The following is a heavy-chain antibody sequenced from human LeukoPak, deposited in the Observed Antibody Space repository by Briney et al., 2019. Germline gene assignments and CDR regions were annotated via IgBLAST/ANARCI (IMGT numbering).Heavy chain of an antibody. CDR2: IYTSEST. Sequence: PSETLSLTCTVSGGSISSGSYYWSWIQQPAGKGLEWIGRIYTSESTNYNPSLKSRVTTSVDTSKNQFSLKLSSVTAADTAVYYCARDRRLLQGVDYYYYYMDVWGKGTTVTVSS. D-gene: IGHD2-15*01. V-gene: IGHV4-61*02. CDR3: ARDRRLLQGVDYYYYYMDV. CDR1: GGSISSGSYY. J-gene: IGHJ6*03.